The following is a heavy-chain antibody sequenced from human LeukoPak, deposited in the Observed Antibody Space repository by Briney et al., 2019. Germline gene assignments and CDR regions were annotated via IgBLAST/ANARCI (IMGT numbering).Heavy chain of an antibody. CDR3: ARGRPTTVTTFYYYMDV. J-gene: IGHJ6*03. D-gene: IGHD4-11*01. CDR2: IYHSGST. Sequence: PSETLSLTCAVSGGSISSSNWWSWVRQPPGKGLEWIGEIYHSGSTNYNPSLKSRVTISVDKSKNQFSLKLSSVTAADTAVYYCARGRPTTVTTFYYYMDVWGEGTTVTVSS. CDR1: GGSISSSNW. V-gene: IGHV4-4*02.